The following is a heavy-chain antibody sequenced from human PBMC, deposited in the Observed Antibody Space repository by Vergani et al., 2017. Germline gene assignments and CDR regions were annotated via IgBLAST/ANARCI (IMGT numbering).Heavy chain of an antibody. Sequence: QVQLQESGPGLVKPSETLSLTGTVSGGSISSYYWSWIRQPPGKGLEWIGYIYYSGSTNYNPSLKSRVTISVDTSKNQFSLKLSSVTAADTAVYYCARDRPMVRGASDPYYFDYWGQGTLVTVSS. CDR2: IYYSGST. V-gene: IGHV4-59*01. J-gene: IGHJ4*02. D-gene: IGHD3-10*01. CDR1: GGSISSYY. CDR3: ARDRPMVRGASDPYYFDY.